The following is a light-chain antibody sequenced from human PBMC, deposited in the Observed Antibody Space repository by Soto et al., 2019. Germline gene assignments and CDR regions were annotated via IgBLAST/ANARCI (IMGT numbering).Light chain of an antibody. V-gene: IGLV2-14*01. CDR1: SSDVGGYNY. CDR2: EVS. CDR3: SSYTSISTYV. J-gene: IGLJ1*01. Sequence: QSVLTQPASVSGSPGQSITISCTGTSSDVGGYNYVSWYQHHPGKAPRLMIYEVSNRPSGVSDRFSGSKSGNTASLTISGLLAEDEADHYCSSYTSISTYVFGTGTKVTV.